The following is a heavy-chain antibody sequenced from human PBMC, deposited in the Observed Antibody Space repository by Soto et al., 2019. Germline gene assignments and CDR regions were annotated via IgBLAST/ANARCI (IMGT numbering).Heavy chain of an antibody. Sequence: SETLSLTCTVSGVSSTSFYWSWIRQSPGKGLEWIGYIFDNGDVKYNPSLMSRLTMSIDMSKNEFSLRLKSVTAADTAMYYCARGWGSKWYYFDSWGAGTMLTV. CDR1: GVSSTSFY. V-gene: IGHV4-59*01. J-gene: IGHJ4*02. CDR3: ARGWGSKWYYFDS. CDR2: IFDNGDV. D-gene: IGHD3-16*01.